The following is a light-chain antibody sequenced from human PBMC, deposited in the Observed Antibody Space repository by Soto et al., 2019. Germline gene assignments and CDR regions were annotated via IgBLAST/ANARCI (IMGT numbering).Light chain of an antibody. CDR2: SNN. CDR1: SSNIGSNT. J-gene: IGLJ1*01. CDR3: AAWDDSLNGYNYV. V-gene: IGLV1-44*01. Sequence: QSALTQPPSASGTPGQRVTISCSGSSSNIGSNTVNWYQQLPGTAPKLLIYSNNQRPSGVPDRFSGSKSGTSASLAISELQSEDEADYYCAAWDDSLNGYNYVFGTGTKVTVL.